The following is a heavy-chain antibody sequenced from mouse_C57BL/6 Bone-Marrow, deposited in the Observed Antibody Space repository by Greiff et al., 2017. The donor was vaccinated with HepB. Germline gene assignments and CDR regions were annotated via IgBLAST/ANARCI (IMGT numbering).Heavy chain of an antibody. CDR1: GYSITSGYY. CDR3: ARLSTMVTTSYYFDY. CDR2: ISYDGSN. Sequence: EVKLQESGPGLVKPSQSLSLTCSVTGYSITSGYYWNWIRQFPGNKLEWMGYISYDGSNNYNPSLKNRISITRDTSKNQFFLKLNSVTTEDTATYYCARLSTMVTTSYYFDYWGQGTTLTVSS. V-gene: IGHV3-6*01. J-gene: IGHJ2*01. D-gene: IGHD2-2*01.